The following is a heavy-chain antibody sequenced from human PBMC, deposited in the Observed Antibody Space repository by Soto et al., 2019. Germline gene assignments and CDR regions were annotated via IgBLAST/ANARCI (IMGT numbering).Heavy chain of an antibody. V-gene: IGHV3-30*18. CDR1: GFTFTSFG. CDR3: AKGLREMATNTPDY. D-gene: IGHD5-12*01. Sequence: QVHLVESGGGVVQPGRSLRLSCAASGFTFTSFGIHWVRQAPGKGLEWVAVVSYDGIDENYADSVKGRFSISRDNSKNTVYLRMNSLRGEDTAVYYCAKGLREMATNTPDYWGQGTLVTVS. J-gene: IGHJ4*02. CDR2: VSYDGIDE.